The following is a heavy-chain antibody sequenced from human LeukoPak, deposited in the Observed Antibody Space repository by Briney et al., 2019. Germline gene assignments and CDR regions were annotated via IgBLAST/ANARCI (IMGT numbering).Heavy chain of an antibody. CDR2: ISSSSSTI. D-gene: IGHD2-21*02. CDR3: AREELAYCGGDCPNDAFDI. V-gene: IGHV3-48*01. Sequence: GGSLRLSCAASGFTFSSYGMTWVRQAPGKGLEWVSYISSSSSTIYYADSVKGRFTISRDNAKNSLYLQLNSLRAEDTAVYYCAREELAYCGGDCPNDAFDIWGQGTMVTVSS. J-gene: IGHJ3*02. CDR1: GFTFSSYG.